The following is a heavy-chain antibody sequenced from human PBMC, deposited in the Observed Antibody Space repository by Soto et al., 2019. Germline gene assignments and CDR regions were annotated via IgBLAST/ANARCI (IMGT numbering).Heavy chain of an antibody. CDR3: ARGDFDRSGNYNAGWFAP. D-gene: IGHD3-22*01. Sequence: QVQLVQSGAEVKKPGASVKVSCKASGYTFTAYYMHWLRQAPGQGLERMGWINPNSGGTDYAQRFQGRVTVTNDTSISTTYMELSSLGSDDKAVYYCARGDFDRSGNYNAGWFAPWGQGTLVTVSS. V-gene: IGHV1-2*02. CDR1: GYTFTAYY. CDR2: INPNSGGT. J-gene: IGHJ5*02.